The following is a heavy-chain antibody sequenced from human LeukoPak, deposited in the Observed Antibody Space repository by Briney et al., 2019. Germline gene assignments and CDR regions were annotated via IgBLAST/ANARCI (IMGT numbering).Heavy chain of an antibody. D-gene: IGHD2-15*01. CDR1: GFTFSSYG. V-gene: IGHV3-30*18. J-gene: IGHJ4*02. Sequence: GRSLRLSCAASGFTFSSYGMHWVRQAPGKGLEWVAVISYDGSNKYYADSVKGRFTISRDNSKNTLYLQMNSLRAEDTAVYYCAKDQGYCSGGSCSSVDYWGQGTLVTVSS. CDR2: ISYDGSNK. CDR3: AKDQGYCSGGSCSSVDY.